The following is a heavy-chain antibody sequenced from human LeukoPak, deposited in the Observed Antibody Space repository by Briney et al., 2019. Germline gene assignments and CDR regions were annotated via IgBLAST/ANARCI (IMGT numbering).Heavy chain of an antibody. CDR3: APGVVPTPPLF. D-gene: IGHD2-2*01. J-gene: IGHJ4*02. CDR1: GYTFTSYY. V-gene: IGHV1-46*01. Sequence: ASVKVSCKASGYTFTSYYMHWVRQAPGQGLEWMGIINPSGGSTSYAQKFQGRVTMTRDTSTSTVYMELSSLRSEDTVVYYCAPGVVPTPPLFWGQGTLVTVSS. CDR2: INPSGGST.